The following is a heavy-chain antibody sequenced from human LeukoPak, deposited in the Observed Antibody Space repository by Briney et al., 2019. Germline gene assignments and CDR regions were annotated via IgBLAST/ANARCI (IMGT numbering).Heavy chain of an antibody. D-gene: IGHD2-2*01. J-gene: IGHJ6*03. Sequence: SQTLSLTCTVSGGSISSGDYYWSWIRQPPGKGLEWIGYIYYSGSTYYNPSLKSRVTISVDTSKNQFSLKLSSVTAADTAVYYCASRGYCSSTSCRDYYYMDVWGKGTTVTVSS. CDR2: IYYSGST. CDR3: ASRGYCSSTSCRDYYYMDV. CDR1: GGSISSGDYY. V-gene: IGHV4-30-4*08.